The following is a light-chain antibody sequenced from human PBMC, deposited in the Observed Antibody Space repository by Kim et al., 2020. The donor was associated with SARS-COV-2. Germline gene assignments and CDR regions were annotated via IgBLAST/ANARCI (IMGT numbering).Light chain of an antibody. CDR2: GKN. CDR1: SLRSYY. Sequence: ALGRTVRIKCQGDSLRSYYASWDQQKPGQAPVLVIYGKNNRPSGIPDRFSGCSSGNTASLTITGAQAEDEADYYCNSRDSSGNHWVFGGGTQLTVL. V-gene: IGLV3-19*01. J-gene: IGLJ3*02. CDR3: NSRDSSGNHWV.